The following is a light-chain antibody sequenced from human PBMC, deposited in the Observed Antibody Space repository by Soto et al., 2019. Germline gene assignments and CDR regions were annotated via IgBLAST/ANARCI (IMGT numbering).Light chain of an antibody. CDR3: QQRSNWPLT. CDR1: QSVSSY. V-gene: IGKV3-11*01. Sequence: EIVLTQSPATLSLSPGERVTLSCRASQSVSSYLAWYQQKPGQAPRLLIYDASNTATGIPARFSGSGSGTDFTLTISSLKPEDFAVYYCQQRSNWPLTFGGGTRVEIK. CDR2: DAS. J-gene: IGKJ4*01.